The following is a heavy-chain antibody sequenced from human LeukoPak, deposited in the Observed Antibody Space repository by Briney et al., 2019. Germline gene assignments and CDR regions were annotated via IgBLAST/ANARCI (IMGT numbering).Heavy chain of an antibody. Sequence: ASVKVSCKASEYTFTSYDINWVRQATGQGLEWMGWMNPNSGNTGYAQKFQGRVTMTRNTSISTAYMELSSLRSEDTAVYYCARGNEAGLWLLPGYWGQGTLVTVSS. CDR3: ARGNEAGLWLLPGY. CDR1: EYTFTSYD. J-gene: IGHJ4*02. V-gene: IGHV1-8*01. CDR2: MNPNSGNT. D-gene: IGHD3-22*01.